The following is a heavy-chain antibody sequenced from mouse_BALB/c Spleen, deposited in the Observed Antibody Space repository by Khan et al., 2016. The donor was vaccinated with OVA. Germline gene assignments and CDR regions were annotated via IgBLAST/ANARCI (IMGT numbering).Heavy chain of an antibody. J-gene: IGHJ2*03. CDR2: ISYSGNI. CDR1: GYSITSDYA. CDR3: ARSYGGDGKY. V-gene: IGHV3-2*02. Sequence: EVELVESGPGLVKPSQSLSLTCTVTGYSITSDYAWNWIRQFPGNKLEWMGYISYSGNIHYNPSLKSRISITRDTSKNQFFLQLNSVTTEDTATYDCARSYGGDGKYWGQGTSLTVSS. D-gene: IGHD1-1*01.